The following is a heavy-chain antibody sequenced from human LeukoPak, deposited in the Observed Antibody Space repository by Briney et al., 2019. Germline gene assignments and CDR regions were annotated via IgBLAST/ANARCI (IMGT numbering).Heavy chain of an antibody. CDR2: IVGNGITI. CDR1: GFTFSSYD. CDR3: ARDLCDNNRVQDY. Sequence: GGSLRLSCAASGFTFSSYDLNWVRQAPGKGLEWVSYIVGNGITIYYADSVKGRFTISRDNAKNSLYLQMNSLRAEDTAVYYCARDLCDNNRVQDYWGQGTLVTVSS. V-gene: IGHV3-48*03. J-gene: IGHJ4*02. D-gene: IGHD1-14*01.